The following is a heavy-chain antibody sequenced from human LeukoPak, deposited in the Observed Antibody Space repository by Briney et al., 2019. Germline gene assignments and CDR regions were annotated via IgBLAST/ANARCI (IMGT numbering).Heavy chain of an antibody. CDR1: GGSIRSYY. D-gene: IGHD4-17*01. V-gene: IGHV4-59*01. CDR3: ARTGSTVTMLYPFDH. CDR2: IYYSGST. J-gene: IGHJ4*02. Sequence: SETLSLTCTVSGGSIRSYYWSWIRQPPGKGLEWIGYIYYSGSTNYNPSLKSRVSISVDTSKNQFSLKLSSGTAADTAVYYCARTGSTVTMLYPFDHWGQGTLVTVSS.